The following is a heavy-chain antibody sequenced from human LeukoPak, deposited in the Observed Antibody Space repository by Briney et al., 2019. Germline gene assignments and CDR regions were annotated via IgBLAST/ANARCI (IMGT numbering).Heavy chain of an antibody. CDR3: ARGYSSSWYDKYDY. D-gene: IGHD6-13*01. Sequence: SETLSLTCAVYGGSFSGYYWSWIRQPPGKGLEWIGEINHSGSTNYNPSLKSRVTISVDTSKNQFSLKLSSVTAADTAVYYCARGYSSSWYDKYDYWGQGTLATVSS. J-gene: IGHJ4*02. V-gene: IGHV4-34*01. CDR2: INHSGST. CDR1: GGSFSGYY.